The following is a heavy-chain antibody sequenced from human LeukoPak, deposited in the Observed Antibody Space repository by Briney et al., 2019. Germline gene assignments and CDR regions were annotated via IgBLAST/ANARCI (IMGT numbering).Heavy chain of an antibody. D-gene: IGHD3-9*01. CDR2: ISAYNGNT. CDR1: GYTYTSYD. J-gene: IGHJ5*02. V-gene: IGHV1-18*01. Sequence: ASVKVSCKASGYTYTSYDISWVRQAPGQGLEWMGWISAYNGNTNYAQKLQGRVTMTTDTSTSTAYMELRSLRSDDTAVYYCARHYDILTGYYTVWFDPWGQGTLVTVSS. CDR3: ARHYDILTGYYTVWFDP.